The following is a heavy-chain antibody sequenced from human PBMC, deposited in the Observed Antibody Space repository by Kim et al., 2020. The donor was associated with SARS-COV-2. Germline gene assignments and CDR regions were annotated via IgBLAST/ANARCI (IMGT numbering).Heavy chain of an antibody. CDR3: TTGDSGLGY. CDR1: GVIFRDAW. Sequence: GGSLRLSCAASGVIFRDAWMSWVSQDPGKGREWIGRIKRRTYGGTVDYAAPDKGRLTISRDESNYTVYLQMNSLKSEDTGVYDCTTGDSGLGYWGQGTM. J-gene: IGHJ4*02. V-gene: IGHV3-15*01. D-gene: IGHD3-16*01. CDR2: IKRRTYGGTV.